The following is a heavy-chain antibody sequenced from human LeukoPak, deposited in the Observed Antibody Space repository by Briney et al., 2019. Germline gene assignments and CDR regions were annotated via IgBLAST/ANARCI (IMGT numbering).Heavy chain of an antibody. CDR3: ARVRRIAAAGAEYFQH. CDR1: GYTFTSYG. Sequence: ASVKVSCKASGYTFTSYGINWVRQAPGHGLEWMGWISAYNGNTNYAQKLQGRVTMTTDTSTSTAYMELRSLRSDDTAVYYCARVRRIAAAGAEYFQHWGQGTLVTVSS. V-gene: IGHV1-18*01. CDR2: ISAYNGNT. J-gene: IGHJ1*01. D-gene: IGHD6-13*01.